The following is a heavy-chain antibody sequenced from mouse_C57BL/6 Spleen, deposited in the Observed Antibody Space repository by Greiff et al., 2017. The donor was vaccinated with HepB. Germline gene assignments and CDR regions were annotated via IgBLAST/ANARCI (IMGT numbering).Heavy chain of an antibody. CDR2: IDPANGNT. CDR3: AVAHHGYYEIWLAY. V-gene: IGHV14-3*01. D-gene: IGHD2-3*01. Sequence: EVQLQQSVAELVRPGASVKLSCTASGFNIKNTYMHWVKQRPEQGLEWIGRIDPANGNTKYAPKFQGKATITAEPSSNTAYLQLSSLTSEDTAIYYCAVAHHGYYEIWLAYWGQGTLVTVSA. CDR1: GFNIKNTY. J-gene: IGHJ3*01.